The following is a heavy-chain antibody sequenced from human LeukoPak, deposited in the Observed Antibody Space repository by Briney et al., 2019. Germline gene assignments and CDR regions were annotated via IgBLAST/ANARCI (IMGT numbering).Heavy chain of an antibody. CDR3: ARGPLSGEFLEWLWDLDY. Sequence: ASVKVSCKASGYTFTSYDINWVRQAPGQGLELMGWMNPNSGNTGYAQKFQGRVTITRNTSISTAYMELSSLRSEDTAVYYCARGPLSGEFLEWLWDLDYWGQGTLVTVSS. D-gene: IGHD3-3*01. CDR2: MNPNSGNT. CDR1: GYTFTSYD. V-gene: IGHV1-8*03. J-gene: IGHJ4*02.